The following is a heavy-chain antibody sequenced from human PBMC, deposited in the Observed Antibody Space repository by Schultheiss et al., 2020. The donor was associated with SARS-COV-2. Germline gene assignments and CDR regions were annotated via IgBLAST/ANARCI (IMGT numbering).Heavy chain of an antibody. J-gene: IGHJ4*02. CDR2: IYTSGST. Sequence: SETLSLTCTVSGGSISSYYWSWIRQPAGKGLEWIGRIYTSGSTNYNPSLKSRVTMSVDTSKKQFSLKVSSVTAADTAVYYCARGDSSGTPSTWGQGTLVTVSS. V-gene: IGHV4-4*07. CDR3: ARGDSSGTPST. CDR1: GGSISSYY. D-gene: IGHD3-22*01.